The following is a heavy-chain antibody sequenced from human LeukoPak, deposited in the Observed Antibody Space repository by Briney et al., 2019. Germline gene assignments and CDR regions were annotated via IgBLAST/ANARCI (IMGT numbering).Heavy chain of an antibody. Sequence: GGSLRLSCAASGFTFISYALSWVRQAPGKGLEWVSGISGSGYSTNYADSVKGRFTISRDNSKNTLYLQMNSLRAEDTAVYYCAKEAGYSGYDYPDYWGQGTLVTVSS. V-gene: IGHV3-23*01. CDR2: ISGSGYST. D-gene: IGHD5-12*01. CDR1: GFTFISYA. J-gene: IGHJ4*02. CDR3: AKEAGYSGYDYPDY.